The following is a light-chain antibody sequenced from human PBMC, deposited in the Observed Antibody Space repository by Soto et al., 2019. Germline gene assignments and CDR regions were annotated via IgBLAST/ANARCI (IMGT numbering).Light chain of an antibody. V-gene: IGLV2-11*01. CDR3: CSYAGSYTLV. J-gene: IGLJ3*02. CDR1: SSDVGGYNY. Sequence: QSVLTQPRSVSGSPRQSVTISCTGTSSDVGGYNYVSWYQQHPGKAPKLMIYDVVKRPSGVPDRFSGSKSGNTASLTISGLQAEDEADYYCCSYAGSYTLVFGGGTKLTVL. CDR2: DVV.